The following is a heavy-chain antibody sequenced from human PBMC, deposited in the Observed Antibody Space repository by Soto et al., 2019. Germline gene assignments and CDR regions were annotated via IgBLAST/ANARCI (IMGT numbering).Heavy chain of an antibody. V-gene: IGHV3-7*03. CDR3: ARSLGYCSSTSCPTGTWFDP. J-gene: IGHJ5*02. D-gene: IGHD2-2*01. Sequence: PGGSLRLSCAASGFTFSSYWMSWVRQAPGKGLEWVANIKQDGSGKYYVDSVKGRFTISRDNAKNSLYLQMNSLRAEDTAVYYCARSLGYCSSTSCPTGTWFDPWGQGTLVTVSS. CDR1: GFTFSSYW. CDR2: IKQDGSGK.